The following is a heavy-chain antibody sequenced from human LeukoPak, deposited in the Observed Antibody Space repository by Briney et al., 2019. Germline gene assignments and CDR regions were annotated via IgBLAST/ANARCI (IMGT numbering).Heavy chain of an antibody. CDR1: GGSLSSYY. CDR2: IYTSGST. D-gene: IGHD3-3*01. V-gene: IGHV4-4*07. CDR3: ARDQGEILLEFRYYYYGMDV. Sequence: SETLSLTCTVSGGSLSSYYWSWIRQPAGKGLEWIGRIYTSGSTNYNPSLKSRVTMSVDTSKNQFSLKLSSVTAADTAVYYCARDQGEILLEFRYYYYGMDVWGQGTTVTVSS. J-gene: IGHJ6*02.